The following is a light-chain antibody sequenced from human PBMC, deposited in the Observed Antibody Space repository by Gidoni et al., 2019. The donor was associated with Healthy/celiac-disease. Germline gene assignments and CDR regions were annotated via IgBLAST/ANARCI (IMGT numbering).Light chain of an antibody. CDR3: QQYYSYPLT. CDR1: QGISSY. CDR2: A. V-gene: IGKV1-8*01. Sequence: AIRMTQSPSSFSASTGDRVTITCRASQGISSYLAWYQQKPGKAPKLLIYAASRFSGSGSGTDFTLTISCLQSEDFATYYCQQYYSYPLTFXGXTKVEIK. J-gene: IGKJ4*01.